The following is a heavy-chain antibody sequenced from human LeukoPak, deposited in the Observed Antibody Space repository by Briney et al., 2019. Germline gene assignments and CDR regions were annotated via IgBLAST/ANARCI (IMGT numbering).Heavy chain of an antibody. Sequence: SETLSLTCTVSGGSISSYYWSWIRQPPGKGLEWIGYIYYSGSTNYNPSLKSRVTISVDTSKNQFSLKLSSVTAADTAVYYCARHPLWFGELNLIAFDIWGQGTMVTVSS. J-gene: IGHJ3*02. V-gene: IGHV4-59*08. CDR1: GGSISSYY. D-gene: IGHD3-10*01. CDR3: ARHPLWFGELNLIAFDI. CDR2: IYYSGST.